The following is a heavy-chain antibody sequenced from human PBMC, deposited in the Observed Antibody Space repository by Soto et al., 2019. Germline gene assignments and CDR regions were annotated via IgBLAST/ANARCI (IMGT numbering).Heavy chain of an antibody. CDR3: ARDYSGIAAAGTLDY. D-gene: IGHD6-13*01. Sequence: QVQLVESGGGVVQPGRSLRLSCAASGFTFSSYGMHWVRQAPGKGLEWVAVIWYDGSNKYYADSVKGRFTISRDNSKNTLYLKMNSLRAEDTAVYYCARDYSGIAAAGTLDYWGQGTLVTVSS. J-gene: IGHJ4*02. V-gene: IGHV3-33*01. CDR1: GFTFSSYG. CDR2: IWYDGSNK.